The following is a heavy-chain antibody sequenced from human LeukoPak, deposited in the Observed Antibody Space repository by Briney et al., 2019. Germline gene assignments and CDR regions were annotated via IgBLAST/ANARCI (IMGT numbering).Heavy chain of an antibody. CDR1: GYTFTRYG. V-gene: IGHV1-18*01. D-gene: IGHD2-15*01. CDR2: ISAYNGNT. J-gene: IGHJ4*02. Sequence: GASVKVSCKASGYTFTRYGISWVRQAPGQGLEWMGWISAYNGNTNYAQKLQGRVTMTTDTSTSTAYMELRSLRSDDTAVYYCARAVRGGGSCYSDYWGQGTLVTVSS. CDR3: ARAVRGGGSCYSDY.